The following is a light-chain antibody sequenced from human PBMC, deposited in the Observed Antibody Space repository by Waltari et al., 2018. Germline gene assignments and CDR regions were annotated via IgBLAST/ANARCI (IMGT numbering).Light chain of an antibody. CDR1: SSDVGGYNY. V-gene: IGLV2-14*01. CDR2: DVN. J-gene: IGLJ1*01. Sequence: QSALTQPASVSGSPGQSITIPCTGTSSDVGGYNYVSWYQQHAGKAPKLILFDVNKRPSGVSDRLSGSKSGNTASLTIFGLQAEDEADYYCSSYTTSSPYVFGTGTKVTVL. CDR3: SSYTTSSPYV.